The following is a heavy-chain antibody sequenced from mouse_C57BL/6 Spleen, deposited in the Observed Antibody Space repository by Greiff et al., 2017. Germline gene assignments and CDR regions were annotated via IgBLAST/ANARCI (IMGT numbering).Heavy chain of an antibody. D-gene: IGHD1-1*01. V-gene: IGHV5-9-1*02. J-gene: IGHJ2*01. CDR3: TRSYYGSSGYFDY. CDR2: ISSGGDYI. Sequence: EVHLVESGEGLVKPGGSLKLSCAASGFTFSSYAMSWVRQTPEKRLEWVAYISSGGDYIYYADPVKGRFTISRDNARNTLYLQMSSPKSEDTAMYYCTRSYYGSSGYFDYWGQGTTLTVSS. CDR1: GFTFSSYA.